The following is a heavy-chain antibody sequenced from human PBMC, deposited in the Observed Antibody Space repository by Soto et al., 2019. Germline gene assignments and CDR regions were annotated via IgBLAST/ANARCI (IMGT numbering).Heavy chain of an antibody. Sequence: QITLKESGPTLVKPTQTLTLTCTFSGFSLSTSGVGVGWIRQPPGKALEWLALIYWDDDKRYSPSLKSRLTITKDTSKNPVALTMTNLDPVDTATSYWAHRRMGSDFDYWGQGTLGTVSS. J-gene: IGHJ4*02. CDR1: GFSLSTSGVG. CDR2: IYWDDDK. CDR3: AHRRMGSDFDY. V-gene: IGHV2-5*02. D-gene: IGHD1-26*01.